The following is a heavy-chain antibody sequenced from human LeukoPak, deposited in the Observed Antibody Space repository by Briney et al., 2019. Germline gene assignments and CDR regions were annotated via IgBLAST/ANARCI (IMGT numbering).Heavy chain of an antibody. Sequence: GGSLRLSCAASGFTFTSYALSWVRQAPGMGLEWVSAISGTGGRTYYAGSVEGRFTISRDNSKNTLYLQMDSLRADDTAVYYCAKADTYYGSGSYDYYYGMYVWGQGTTVSVSS. CDR1: GFTFTSYA. V-gene: IGHV3-23*01. CDR3: AKADTYYGSGSYDYYYGMYV. J-gene: IGHJ6*02. D-gene: IGHD3-10*01. CDR2: ISGTGGRT.